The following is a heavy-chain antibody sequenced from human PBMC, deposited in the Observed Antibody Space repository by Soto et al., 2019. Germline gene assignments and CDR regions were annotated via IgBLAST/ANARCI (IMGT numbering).Heavy chain of an antibody. CDR1: GFNVNSDY. D-gene: IGHD3-22*01. Sequence: EVQLVESGGGLIQPRGSLRLSCSASGFNVNSDYMDWVRQAPGKGLEWVSALSASGLPFYAAPVQGRFTISRDDAKNTLYLEMNSLRDEDTAVYYCVRDSETSSSWSLDFWGQGTLVTVSS. V-gene: IGHV3-53*01. J-gene: IGHJ4*02. CDR2: LSASGLP. CDR3: VRDSETSSSWSLDF.